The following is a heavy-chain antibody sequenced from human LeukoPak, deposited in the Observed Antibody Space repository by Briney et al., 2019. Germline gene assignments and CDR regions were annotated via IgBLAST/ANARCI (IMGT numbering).Heavy chain of an antibody. J-gene: IGHJ4*02. Sequence: GGALRLSCAASGFTFDGYAMHWVRQAPGKGLEWVSLIIGDGGSTYYADSVKGRFTISRDNSKHSPYLQINSPRAEGTALYYFAKGDYDYVWGSFDYWGQGTLVTVSS. V-gene: IGHV3-43*02. CDR2: IIGDGGST. CDR3: AKGDYDYVWGSFDY. D-gene: IGHD3-16*01. CDR1: GFTFDGYA.